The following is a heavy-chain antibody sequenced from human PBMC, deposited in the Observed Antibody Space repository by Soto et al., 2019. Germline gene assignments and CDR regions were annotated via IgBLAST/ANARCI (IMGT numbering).Heavy chain of an antibody. Sequence: EVQLVESGGGLIQPGGSLRLSCAASGFTVSSNYMSWVRQAPGKGLEWVSVIYSGGSTYYADSVKGRFTISRDNSKNTLYLQMNSLRAEDTAVYYCARAGNYDSSGYYYTYNWFDPWGQGTLVTVSS. D-gene: IGHD3-22*01. CDR3: ARAGNYDSSGYYYTYNWFDP. CDR1: GFTVSSNY. J-gene: IGHJ5*02. CDR2: IYSGGST. V-gene: IGHV3-53*01.